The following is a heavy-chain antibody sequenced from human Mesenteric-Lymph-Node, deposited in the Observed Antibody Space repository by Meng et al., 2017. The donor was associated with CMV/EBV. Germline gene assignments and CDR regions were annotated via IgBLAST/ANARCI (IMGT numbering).Heavy chain of an antibody. D-gene: IGHD6-13*01. CDR3: ARDSIASALDY. CDR2: ISWNGGCI. Sequence: SLKISCAASGFTFDDYAMYWVRQAPGRGLEWVSSISWNGGCIGYADSVRGRFTISRDNAKNSLYLQMNSLSADDTAVYYCARDSIASALDYWGQGVLVTVSS. V-gene: IGHV3-9*01. CDR1: GFTFDDYA. J-gene: IGHJ4*02.